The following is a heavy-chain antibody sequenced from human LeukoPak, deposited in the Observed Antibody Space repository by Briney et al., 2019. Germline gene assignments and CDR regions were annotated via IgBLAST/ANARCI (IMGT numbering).Heavy chain of an antibody. CDR2: IKSKTDGGTT. CDR3: TPSIAVAGSLDY. J-gene: IGHJ4*02. Sequence: PGGSLRLSCAASGFTFSNVWMSCVRQAPGKGLEWVGRIKSKTDGGTTDYAAPVKGRFTISRDDSKNTLNLQMNSLKTEDTAVYYCTPSIAVAGSLDYWGQGTLVTVSS. V-gene: IGHV3-15*01. D-gene: IGHD6-19*01. CDR1: GFTFSNVW.